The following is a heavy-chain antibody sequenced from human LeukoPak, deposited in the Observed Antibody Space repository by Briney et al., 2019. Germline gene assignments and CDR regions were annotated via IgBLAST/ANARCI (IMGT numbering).Heavy chain of an antibody. V-gene: IGHV3-48*03. CDR1: GFTFRNSE. CDR3: ARDAGGIAAVPYSFDY. J-gene: IGHJ4*02. CDR2: ISSSGTAI. D-gene: IGHD6-13*01. Sequence: PGGSLRLSCAASGFTFRNSEINWVRQAPGKGLEWVSYISSSGTAIFYADSVKGRFTVSRDNAKNSLSLQMSSLRAEDTAVYYCARDAGGIAAVPYSFDYWGQGTLVTVSS.